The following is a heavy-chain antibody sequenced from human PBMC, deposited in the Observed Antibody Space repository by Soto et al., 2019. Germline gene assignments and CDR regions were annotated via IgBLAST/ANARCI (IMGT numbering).Heavy chain of an antibody. CDR2: IYWDDDK. J-gene: IGHJ1*01. Sequence: SGPTLVNPTQTLTLTCTFSGFSLRSSGMCVSWIRQPPGKALEWLALIYWDDDKRYSPSLKSRLTITKDTSKNQVVLTMTNMDPVDTATYYCAHREVRGQLRQYFQHWGQGTLVTVSS. CDR1: GFSLRSSGMC. V-gene: IGHV2-5*08. CDR3: AHREVRGQLRQYFQH. D-gene: IGHD3-10*01.